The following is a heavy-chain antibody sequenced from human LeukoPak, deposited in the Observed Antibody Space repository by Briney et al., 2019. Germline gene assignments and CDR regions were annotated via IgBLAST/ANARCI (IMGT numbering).Heavy chain of an antibody. CDR2: ISSSSSYI. CDR3: ARDPQVSY. Sequence: GGSLRLSCAASGFTFSSYSMNWVRQAPGKGLEWVSSISSSSSYIYYADSVKGRFTISRDTSKNTLYLQMNNLRADDTAVYYCARDPQVSYWGQGALVTVSS. J-gene: IGHJ4*02. V-gene: IGHV3-21*04. CDR1: GFTFSSYS.